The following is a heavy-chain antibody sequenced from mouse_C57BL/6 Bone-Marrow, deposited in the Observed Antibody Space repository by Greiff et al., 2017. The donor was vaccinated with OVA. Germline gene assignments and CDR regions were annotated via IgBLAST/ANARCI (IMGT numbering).Heavy chain of an antibody. Sequence: EVKLVESGGGLVKPGGSLKLSCAASGFTFSSYTMSWVRQTPEKRLEWVATISGGGGNTYYTDSVKGRFTISRDNAKNTLYLQMSSLRSEDTALYDCARRDSNEWFAYWGQGTLVTVSA. J-gene: IGHJ3*01. CDR3: ARRDSNEWFAY. CDR2: ISGGGGNT. CDR1: GFTFSSYT. D-gene: IGHD2-5*01. V-gene: IGHV5-9*01.